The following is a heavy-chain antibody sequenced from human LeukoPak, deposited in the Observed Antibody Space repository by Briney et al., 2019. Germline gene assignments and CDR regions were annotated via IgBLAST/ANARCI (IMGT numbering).Heavy chain of an antibody. D-gene: IGHD3-10*01. CDR1: GDSISSDY. Sequence: SETLSLTCTVSGDSISSDYWSWIRQPAGKGLEWIGRIYSSGSTNYNPSLKSRVTMSLDTSKSQFSLTLSSVTAADTAVYYCARVRLVRGPYFGMDVWGQGPRSPSP. CDR2: IYSSGST. J-gene: IGHJ6*02. CDR3: ARVRLVRGPYFGMDV. V-gene: IGHV4-4*07.